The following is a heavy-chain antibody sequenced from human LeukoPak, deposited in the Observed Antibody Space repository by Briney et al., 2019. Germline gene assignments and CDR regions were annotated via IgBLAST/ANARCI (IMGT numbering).Heavy chain of an antibody. Sequence: ASVKVSCKASGYTFTGYYMHWVRQAPGQGLEWMGWINPNSGGTNYAQKFQGWVTMTRDTSISIAYMELSRLRSDDTAVYYCARARAAAGNRWYYGMDVWGKGTTVTVSS. V-gene: IGHV1-2*04. CDR3: ARARAAAGNRWYYGMDV. CDR2: INPNSGGT. D-gene: IGHD6-13*01. J-gene: IGHJ6*04. CDR1: GYTFTGYY.